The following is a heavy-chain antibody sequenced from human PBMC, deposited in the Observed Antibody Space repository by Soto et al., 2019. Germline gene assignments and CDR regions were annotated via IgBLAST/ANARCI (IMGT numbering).Heavy chain of an antibody. D-gene: IGHD2-8*02. J-gene: IGHJ4*02. CDR3: ARATSFSGHHGY. CDR2: IYYSGST. Sequence: SETLSLTCTVSGGSFSSGGYYWSWIRQLPGKGLEWIGYIYYSGSTYYNPSLKSRFTISLDTSKNQFSLKLSSVTAADTAVYYCARATSFSGHHGYWGQGTLVTVSS. CDR1: GGSFSSGGYY. V-gene: IGHV4-31*03.